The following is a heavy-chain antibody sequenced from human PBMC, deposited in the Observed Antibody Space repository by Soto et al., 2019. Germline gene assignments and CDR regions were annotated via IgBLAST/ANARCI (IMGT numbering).Heavy chain of an antibody. V-gene: IGHV4-30-4*01. CDR2: IYYSGST. D-gene: IGHD6-13*01. CDR3: ASQNSWSGYFDY. J-gene: IGHJ4*02. CDR1: GGSISSGDYY. Sequence: SETLSLTXTVSGGSISSGDYYWSWIRQPPGKGLEWIGYIYYSGSTYYNPSLKSRVTISVDTSKNQFSLKLSSVTAADTAVYYCASQNSWSGYFDYWGQGTLVTVSS.